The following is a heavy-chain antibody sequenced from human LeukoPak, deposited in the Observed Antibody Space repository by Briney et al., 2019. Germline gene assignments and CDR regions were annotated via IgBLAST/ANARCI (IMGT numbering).Heavy chain of an antibody. Sequence: SATRSPTCSVFGGSISTYYWGWIRHSPGKGLDWIGYVYYSGTTNYNPSLKGRVTISSDTSQNQFSLNLRSVNVADRAIYYCARHGGSLGFFDSWGQGNLVNVSS. CDR2: VYYSGTT. V-gene: IGHV4-59*08. CDR1: GGSISTYY. D-gene: IGHD1-26*01. CDR3: ARHGGSLGFFDS. J-gene: IGHJ4*02.